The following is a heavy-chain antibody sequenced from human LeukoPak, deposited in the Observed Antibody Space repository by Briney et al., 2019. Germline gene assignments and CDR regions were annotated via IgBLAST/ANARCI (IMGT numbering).Heavy chain of an antibody. Sequence: ASETLSLTCTVSGGSISNGGYYWSWIRQLPGKGLEWIGYIYYNGHTYYNPSLKSRVVISVDTSKNQFSLKLSSVTAADTAVYYCANYASGTCRFDPWGQGTLVTVSS. CDR1: GGSISNGGYY. V-gene: IGHV4-31*03. CDR3: ANYASGTCRFDP. CDR2: IYYNGHT. D-gene: IGHD3-10*01. J-gene: IGHJ5*02.